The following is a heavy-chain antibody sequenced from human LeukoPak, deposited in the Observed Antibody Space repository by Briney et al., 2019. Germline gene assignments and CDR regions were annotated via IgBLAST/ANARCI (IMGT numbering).Heavy chain of an antibody. D-gene: IGHD1-1*01. Sequence: SETLSLTCAVYGGSFSGYYWSWIRQPPGKGLEWIGKINHSGSTNYNPSLKSRVTISVDTSKNQFSLKLSSVTAADTAVYYCARGRVHSIWGQGTMVTVSS. CDR3: ARGRVHSI. CDR1: GGSFSGYY. V-gene: IGHV4-34*01. J-gene: IGHJ3*02. CDR2: INHSGST.